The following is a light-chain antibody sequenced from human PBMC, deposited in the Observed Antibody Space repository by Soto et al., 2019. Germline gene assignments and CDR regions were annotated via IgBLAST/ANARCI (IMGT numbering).Light chain of an antibody. CDR2: DSS. CDR3: QQYDDWPLP. J-gene: IGKJ3*01. Sequence: VLTQSPATLSVSPGEGATLSCRASQSVGSSLAWYQQKPGQAPRLLMFDSSTRAAGVPAKFSGSGSGTDFTLTISSLQSEDFAIFFCQQYDDWPLPFGPGTRVDI. V-gene: IGKV3-15*01. CDR1: QSVGSS.